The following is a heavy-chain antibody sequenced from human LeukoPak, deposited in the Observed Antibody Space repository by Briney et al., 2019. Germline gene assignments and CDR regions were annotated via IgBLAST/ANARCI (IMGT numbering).Heavy chain of an antibody. Sequence: APVKVSCKASGYTFTGYYMHWVRQAPGQWLEWMGWINPNSGGTNYAQKFQGRVTMTRDTSISTAYMELSRLRSDDTAVYYCARVAYSSSWYLFDYWGQGTLVTVSS. V-gene: IGHV1-2*02. CDR3: ARVAYSSSWYLFDY. D-gene: IGHD6-13*01. CDR2: INPNSGGT. CDR1: GYTFTGYY. J-gene: IGHJ4*02.